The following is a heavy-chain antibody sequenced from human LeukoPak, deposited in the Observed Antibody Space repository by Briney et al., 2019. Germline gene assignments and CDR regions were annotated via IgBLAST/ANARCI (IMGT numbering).Heavy chain of an antibody. Sequence: ASVKVSCTASGYSFTSYVISWVRQAPGQGLEWMGWVSADNGNTHYAQKFQGRVTLTTDTSTGTSYMEVRSLRSDDTAVYYCAREGRNAHRDAFDIWGQGTMVIVSS. CDR1: GYSFTSYV. D-gene: IGHD1-26*01. V-gene: IGHV1-18*01. J-gene: IGHJ3*02. CDR2: VSADNGNT. CDR3: AREGRNAHRDAFDI.